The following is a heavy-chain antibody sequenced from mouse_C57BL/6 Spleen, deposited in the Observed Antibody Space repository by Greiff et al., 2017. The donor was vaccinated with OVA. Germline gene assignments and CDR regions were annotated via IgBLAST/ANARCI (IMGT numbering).Heavy chain of an antibody. D-gene: IGHD2-1*01. Sequence: EVKLVESGPELVKPGASVKMSCKASGYTFTDYNMHWVKQSHGKSLEWIGYINPNNGGTSYNQKFKGKATLTVNKSSSTAYMELRSLTSEDSAVYYCARSPNYSYAMDYWGQGTSVTVSS. CDR1: GYTFTDYN. J-gene: IGHJ4*01. CDR3: ARSPNYSYAMDY. CDR2: INPNNGGT. V-gene: IGHV1-22*01.